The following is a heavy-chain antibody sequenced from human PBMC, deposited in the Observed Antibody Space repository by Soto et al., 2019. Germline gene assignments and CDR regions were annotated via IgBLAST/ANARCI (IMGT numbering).Heavy chain of an antibody. V-gene: IGHV4-34*01. CDR3: ARGYYYGSGSDPTAYYDGMDV. CDR1: GGSFSAYY. Sequence: QVQLQQWGAGLLKPSETLSLTCAVYGGSFSAYYWSWIRQPPGKGLEWIGEINHSGSTNYNPSLKSRVNISVDTSKTQFSLKLSSVTAADTAVYYCARGYYYGSGSDPTAYYDGMDVWGQGTTVTVSS. D-gene: IGHD3-10*01. J-gene: IGHJ6*02. CDR2: INHSGST.